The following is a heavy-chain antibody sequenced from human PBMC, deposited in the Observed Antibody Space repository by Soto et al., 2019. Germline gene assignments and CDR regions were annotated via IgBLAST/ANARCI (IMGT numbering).Heavy chain of an antibody. J-gene: IGHJ4*02. CDR1: GFTFSSYW. CDR2: IKQDGSEK. D-gene: IGHD2-15*01. Sequence: GSLRLSCAASGFTFSSYWMSWVRQAPGKGREWVANIKQDGSEKYYVDSVKGRFTISRDNDKNSLYLQMNSLRAEDTAVYYCAVRCSGGSCFDYWGQGTLVTVSS. CDR3: AVRCSGGSCFDY. V-gene: IGHV3-7*02.